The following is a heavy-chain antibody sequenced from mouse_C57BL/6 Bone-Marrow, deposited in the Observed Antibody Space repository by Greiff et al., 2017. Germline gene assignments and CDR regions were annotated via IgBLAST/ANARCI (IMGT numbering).Heavy chain of an antibody. V-gene: IGHV1-15*01. CDR2: IDPETGGT. D-gene: IGHD1-1*01. CDR1: GYTFTDYE. J-gene: IGHJ3*01. Sequence: VQLQQSGAELVRPGASVTLSCKASGYTFTDYEMHWVKQTPVHGLEWIGAIDPETGGTAYNQKFKGKAILTADKSSSTAYMELRSLTSEDSAVXYCTRANCYGSSYYGFAYWGQGTLVTVSA. CDR3: TRANCYGSSYYGFAY.